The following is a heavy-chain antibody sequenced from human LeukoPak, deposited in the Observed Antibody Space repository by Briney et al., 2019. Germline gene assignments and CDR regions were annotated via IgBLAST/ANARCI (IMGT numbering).Heavy chain of an antibody. V-gene: IGHV1-69*13. D-gene: IGHD6-6*01. J-gene: IGHJ6*03. Sequence: ASVKVSCKASGGTFSSYAISWVRQAPGQGLEWMGGIIPIFGTANYAQKFQGRVTITADESTSTAYMELSSLRSEDTAVYYCAVCGLPVEEILPIAARPTGYYYYYYMDVWGKGTTVTVSS. CDR1: GGTFSSYA. CDR3: AVCGLPVEEILPIAARPTGYYYYYYMDV. CDR2: IIPIFGTA.